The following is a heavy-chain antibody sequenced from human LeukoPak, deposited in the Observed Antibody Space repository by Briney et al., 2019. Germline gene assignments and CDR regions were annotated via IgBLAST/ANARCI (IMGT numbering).Heavy chain of an antibody. V-gene: IGHV1-2*02. D-gene: IGHD6-19*01. Sequence: GASVKVSCKASGYTFTDYYMHWVRQAPGQGLEWMGWINPNSGGANYAQKFQGRVTMTRDTSISTAYMDLSRLRSDDTAVYYCARGPPQYSSGWYLDYWGQGTLVTVSS. CDR3: ARGPPQYSSGWYLDY. CDR2: INPNSGGA. CDR1: GYTFTDYY. J-gene: IGHJ4*02.